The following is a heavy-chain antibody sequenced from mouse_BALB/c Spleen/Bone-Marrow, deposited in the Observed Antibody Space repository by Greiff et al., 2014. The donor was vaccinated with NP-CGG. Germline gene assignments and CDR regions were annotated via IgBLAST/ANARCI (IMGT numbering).Heavy chain of an antibody. D-gene: IGHD1-1*01. V-gene: IGHV14-3*02. Sequence: VQLQQSGAELVKPGASVKLSCIASGFNIKDTYMHWVKQRPEQGLEWIGRIDPANGNTKYDPKFQGKATITADTSSNTAYLQLSSLTSEDTAVYYCAPYYYGSSQFAYWGQGTLVTVSA. J-gene: IGHJ3*01. CDR3: APYYYGSSQFAY. CDR1: GFNIKDTY. CDR2: IDPANGNT.